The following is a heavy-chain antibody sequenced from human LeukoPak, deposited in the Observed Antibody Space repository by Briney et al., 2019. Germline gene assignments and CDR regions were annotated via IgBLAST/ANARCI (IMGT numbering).Heavy chain of an antibody. V-gene: IGHV4-59*08. CDR2: IYYSGST. Sequence: SETLSLTCTVSGGSISIYYWSCIRQPPGKGLEWICYIYYSGSTNYNPSLKSRVTISVDTSKNQFSLKLRSVTAAKTAVYYCARHKLGFGVVIIDDAFDIWGQGTMVTVSS. J-gene: IGHJ3*02. D-gene: IGHD3-3*01. CDR3: ARHKLGFGVVIIDDAFDI. CDR1: GGSISIYY.